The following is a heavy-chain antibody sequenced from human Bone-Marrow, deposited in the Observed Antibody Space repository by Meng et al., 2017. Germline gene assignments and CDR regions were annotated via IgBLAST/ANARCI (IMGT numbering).Heavy chain of an antibody. J-gene: IGHJ4*02. V-gene: IGHV1-3*01. Sequence: LVQSGAEVTNPGASVKVSGTASGYPFTSYAMHWVRQAPGQRLEWMGWINAGNGNTKYSQKFQGRVTITRDTSASTAYMELSSLRSEDTAVYYCARLGSSFDYWGQGTLVTVSS. CDR1: GYPFTSYA. D-gene: IGHD2-2*01. CDR2: INAGNGNT. CDR3: ARLGSSFDY.